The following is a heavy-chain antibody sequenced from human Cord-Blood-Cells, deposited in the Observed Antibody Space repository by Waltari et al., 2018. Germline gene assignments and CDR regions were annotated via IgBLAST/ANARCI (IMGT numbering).Heavy chain of an antibody. D-gene: IGHD6-13*01. J-gene: IGHJ4*02. CDR2: ISYDGSNK. CDR3: AREPYSSSWYSDY. Sequence: QVQLVESGGGVVQPGRSLRLSCAAAGFTFSSYSLHWFRQAPGKGLEWVAVISYDGSNKYYADSVKGRFTISRDNSKNTLYLQMNSLRAEDTAVYYCAREPYSSSWYSDYWGQGTLVTVSS. V-gene: IGHV3-30-3*01. CDR1: GFTFSSYS.